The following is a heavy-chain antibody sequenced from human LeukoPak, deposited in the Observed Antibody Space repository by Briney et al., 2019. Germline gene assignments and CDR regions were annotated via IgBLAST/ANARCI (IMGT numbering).Heavy chain of an antibody. CDR2: ISSSGST. Sequence: SETLSLTCTVSGDSISSGDYYWSWIRQPAGKGLEWIGRISSSGSTNYNPSLKSRVTISVETSKNQFSLKLSSVTAADTAVYFCARGPYSYDSSGAFDIWGQGTMVTVSS. V-gene: IGHV4-61*02. D-gene: IGHD3-22*01. J-gene: IGHJ3*02. CDR3: ARGPYSYDSSGAFDI. CDR1: GDSISSGDYY.